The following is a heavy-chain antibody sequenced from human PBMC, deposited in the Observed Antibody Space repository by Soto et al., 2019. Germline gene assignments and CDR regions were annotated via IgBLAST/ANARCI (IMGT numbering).Heavy chain of an antibody. D-gene: IGHD3-16*02. CDR2: ISRSGSTI. CDR1: GFTFSTYE. J-gene: IGHJ1*01. V-gene: IGHV3-48*03. Sequence: EVQLVESGGGLVQPGGSLRLSCAASGFTFSTYEMIWVRQAPGKGLEWVSYISRSGSTIYYADSVKGRFTISRDNAKSSLYLQMNSLRAEDTAVYYCARVSQSFIEYFQYWGQGTLVTVSS. CDR3: ARVSQSFIEYFQY.